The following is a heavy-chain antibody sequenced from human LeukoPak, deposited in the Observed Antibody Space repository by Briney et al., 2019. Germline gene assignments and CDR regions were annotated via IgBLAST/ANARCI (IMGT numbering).Heavy chain of an antibody. CDR1: GFTFSSYA. CDR3: ARDAYSSGWYDRGSDY. J-gene: IGHJ4*02. CDR2: ISYDGSNK. D-gene: IGHD6-19*01. Sequence: SGGSLRLSCAASGFTFSSYAMHWVRQAPGKGLEWVAVISYDGSNKYYADSVKGRLTISRDNSKNTLYLQMNSLRAEDTAVYYCARDAYSSGWYDRGSDYWGQGTLVTVSS. V-gene: IGHV3-30-3*01.